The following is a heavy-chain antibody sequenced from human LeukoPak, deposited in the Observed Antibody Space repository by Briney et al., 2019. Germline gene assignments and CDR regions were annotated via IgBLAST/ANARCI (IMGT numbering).Heavy chain of an antibody. V-gene: IGHV3-30*03. D-gene: IGHD3-9*01. Sequence: GGSLRLSCAASGFIFRNHSYHWVRQAPGKGLEWVSCISRDGRDAYYTDSVKGRFTISRDNADNTLSLQMATMRVEDTAVYYCARQDSALQYFHQYMDIWGTGTTVTVSS. J-gene: IGHJ6*03. CDR2: ISRDGRDA. CDR1: GFIFRNHS. CDR3: ARQDSALQYFHQYMDI.